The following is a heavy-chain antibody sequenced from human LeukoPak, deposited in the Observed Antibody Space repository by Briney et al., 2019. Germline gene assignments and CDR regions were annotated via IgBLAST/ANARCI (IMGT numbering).Heavy chain of an antibody. D-gene: IGHD6-13*01. Sequence: GRSLRLSCAASGFTFSSYAMHWVRQAPGKGLEWVAVISYDGSNKYYADSVKGRFTISRDNSKNTLYLQMNSLRAEDTAVYYCANSVFLEQQLVYWGQGTLVTVSS. CDR1: GFTFSSYA. V-gene: IGHV3-30-3*01. CDR2: ISYDGSNK. CDR3: ANSVFLEQQLVY. J-gene: IGHJ4*02.